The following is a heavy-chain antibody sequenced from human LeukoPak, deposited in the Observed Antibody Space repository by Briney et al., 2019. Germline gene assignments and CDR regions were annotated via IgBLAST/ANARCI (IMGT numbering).Heavy chain of an antibody. V-gene: IGHV4-61*02. CDR2: IYTSGST. Sequence: SQTLSLTCTVSGGSISSGSYYWSWIRQPAGKGLEWIGRIYTSGSTNYNPFLKSRVTISVDTSKNQFSLKLSSVTAADTAVYYCARDRIAAGVKHNWFDPWGQGTLVTVSS. CDR1: GGSISSGSYY. D-gene: IGHD6-13*01. J-gene: IGHJ5*02. CDR3: ARDRIAAGVKHNWFDP.